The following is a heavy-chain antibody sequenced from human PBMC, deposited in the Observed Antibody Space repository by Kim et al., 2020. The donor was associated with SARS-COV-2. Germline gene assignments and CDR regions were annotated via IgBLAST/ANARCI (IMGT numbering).Heavy chain of an antibody. CDR1: GGSFSGYY. CDR2: INHSGST. CDR3: ARFRHDIPTR. V-gene: IGHV4-34*01. Sequence: SETLSLTCAVYGGSFSGYYWSWIRQPPGKGLEWIGEINHSGSTNYNPSLKSRVTISVDTSKNQFSLKLSSVTAADTAVYYCARFRHDIPTRWGQGTLVTVSS. J-gene: IGHJ4*02. D-gene: IGHD3-9*01.